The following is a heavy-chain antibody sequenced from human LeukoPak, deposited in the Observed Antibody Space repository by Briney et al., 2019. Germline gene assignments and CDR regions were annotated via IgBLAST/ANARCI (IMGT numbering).Heavy chain of an antibody. Sequence: GGSLRLSCTASGXTFSTFIMNWVRQAPGKGLEWVSSISNTDATQYYTDSVQGRFTISRDNAKNSLYLQMNSLRAEDTAVYYCGRGDVAFDYWGQGTLVTVSS. CDR3: GRGDVAFDY. D-gene: IGHD5-12*01. CDR1: GXTFSTFI. J-gene: IGHJ4*02. V-gene: IGHV3-48*04. CDR2: ISNTDATQ.